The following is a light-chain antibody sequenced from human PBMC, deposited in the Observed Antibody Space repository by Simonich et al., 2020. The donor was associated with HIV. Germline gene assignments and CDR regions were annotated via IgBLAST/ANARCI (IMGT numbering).Light chain of an antibody. V-gene: IGLV6-57*03. CDR2: EDN. CDR3: QSYDSSNHWV. J-gene: IGLJ3*02. CDR1: RRSIASNY. Sequence: NFMLTQPHSVSESPGKTVTISCTLSRRSIASNYVQWYQQRPGSAPTTVIYEDNQRPPEFPDPFSGSIDSSSNSASLTISGLKTEDEAAYYCQSYDSSNHWVFGGGTKLTVL.